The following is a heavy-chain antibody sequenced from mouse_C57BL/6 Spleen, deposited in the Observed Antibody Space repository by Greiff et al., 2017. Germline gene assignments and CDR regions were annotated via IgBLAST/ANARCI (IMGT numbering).Heavy chain of an antibody. Sequence: VQLQQSGAELARPGASVKMSCKASGYTFTSYTMHWVKQRPGQGLEWIGYINPSSGYTKYNQKFKDKATLTADKSSSTAYMQLSSLTSEDSAVYYCARNGNYPDWYFDGWGTGTTVTVSS. CDR1: GYTFTSYT. J-gene: IGHJ1*03. V-gene: IGHV1-4*01. CDR2: INPSSGYT. D-gene: IGHD2-1*01. CDR3: ARNGNYPDWYFDG.